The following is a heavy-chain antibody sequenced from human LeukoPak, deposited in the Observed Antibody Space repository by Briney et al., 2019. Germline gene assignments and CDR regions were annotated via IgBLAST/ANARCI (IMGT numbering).Heavy chain of an antibody. J-gene: IGHJ5*02. CDR1: GFTFSTYW. CDR3: ARGGAARPDL. Sequence: TGGSLRLSCAASGFTFSTYWMNWFRQTPGKGLEWVAKIKADGGEKDHVASVKGRFTISRDNAKNSLYLQMNSLRVEDTAVYYCARGGAARPDLWGQGTLVTVSS. CDR2: IKADGGEK. V-gene: IGHV3-7*01. D-gene: IGHD6-6*01.